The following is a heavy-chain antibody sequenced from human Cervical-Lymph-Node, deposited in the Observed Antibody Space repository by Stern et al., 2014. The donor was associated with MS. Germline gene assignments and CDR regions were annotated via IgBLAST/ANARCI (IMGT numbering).Heavy chain of an antibody. CDR2: IFWADDK. CDR1: GFSVTTAGVG. V-gene: IGHV2-5*02. Sequence: QVTLKESGPTLVKPTQTVTLTCTLSGFSVTTAGVGVGWIRQPPGKALEWLAPIFWADDKLYSPSWKNRLTITKDTSKNQVVLTMTNVDPVDTATYYCAHSRVKYCRGGTCYSSLFDYWGQGTLVTVSS. CDR3: AHSRVKYCRGGTCYSSLFDY. D-gene: IGHD2-15*01. J-gene: IGHJ4*02.